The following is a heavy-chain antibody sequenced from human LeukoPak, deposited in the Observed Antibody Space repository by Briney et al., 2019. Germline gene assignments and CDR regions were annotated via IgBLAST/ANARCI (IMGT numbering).Heavy chain of an antibody. D-gene: IGHD3-22*01. Sequence: SETLSLTCAVYGGSFSGYYWSWIRQPPGKGLEWIGEINHSGSTNYNPSLKSRVTISVDMSKNQFSLKLSSVTAADTAVYYCARAGYYYDSSGYPNLDYWGQGTLVTVSS. V-gene: IGHV4-34*01. CDR3: ARAGYYYDSSGYPNLDY. CDR2: INHSGST. CDR1: GGSFSGYY. J-gene: IGHJ4*02.